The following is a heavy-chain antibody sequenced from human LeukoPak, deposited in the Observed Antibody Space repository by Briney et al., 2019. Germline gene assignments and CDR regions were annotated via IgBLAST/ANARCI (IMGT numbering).Heavy chain of an antibody. J-gene: IGHJ4*02. CDR3: AKAPSACSWYLNIDY. CDR2: ISWNSGSI. D-gene: IGHD6-13*01. CDR1: GFTFDDYA. Sequence: GGSLRLSCAASGFTFDDYAMHWVRQAPGKGLEWVSGISWNSGSIGYADSVKGRFTISRDNAKNSLYLQMNSLRAEDTALYYCAKAPSACSWYLNIDYWGQGTLVTVSS. V-gene: IGHV3-9*01.